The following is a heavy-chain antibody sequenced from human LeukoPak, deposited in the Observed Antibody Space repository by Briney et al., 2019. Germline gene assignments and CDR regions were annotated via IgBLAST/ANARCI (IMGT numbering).Heavy chain of an antibody. CDR2: IYYSGSP. J-gene: IGHJ4*02. CDR3: ARQRYCRSTSCYQFDY. Sequence: SETLSLTCTVSGGSISTNSYYWGWIRQPPGKGLEWIGTIYYSGSPSYNLSLESRVTISIDTSKNQFSLKLRSVTAADTAVYYCARQRYCRSTSCYQFDYRGQGTLVTVSS. CDR1: GGSISTNSYY. D-gene: IGHD2-2*01. V-gene: IGHV4-39*01.